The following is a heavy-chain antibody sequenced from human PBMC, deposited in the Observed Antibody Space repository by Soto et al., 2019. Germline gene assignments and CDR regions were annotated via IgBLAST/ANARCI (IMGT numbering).Heavy chain of an antibody. CDR1: GCSFSSYA. Sequence: GGSLRLSCTASGCSFSSYAMSWVRQAPGKGLEWVSSLSGSGGRTHYAESVKGRFTISRDNSKNTVDLQMNSLRVDDTAVYYCTIVANDYWGQGTLVTVSS. V-gene: IGHV3-23*01. CDR3: TIVANDY. J-gene: IGHJ4*02. CDR2: LSGSGGRT. D-gene: IGHD3-16*02.